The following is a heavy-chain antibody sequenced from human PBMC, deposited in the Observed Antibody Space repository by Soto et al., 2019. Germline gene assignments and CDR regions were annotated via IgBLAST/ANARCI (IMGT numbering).Heavy chain of an antibody. CDR2: IYYSGST. V-gene: IGHV4-31*03. CDR3: ARGFFYAGNYYYYGMDF. CDR1: GGSISSGGYY. Sequence: SETLSLTCTVSGGSISSGGYYWSWIRQHPGKGLEWIGYIYYSGSTYYNPSLKSRVTISIDTSKNQFSLKLSSVTAADTAVYYCARGFFYAGNYYYYGMDFWGQGTTVTVSS. D-gene: IGHD2-2*01. J-gene: IGHJ6*02.